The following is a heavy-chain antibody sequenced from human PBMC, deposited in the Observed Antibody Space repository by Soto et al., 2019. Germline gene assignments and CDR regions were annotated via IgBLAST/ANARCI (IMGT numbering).Heavy chain of an antibody. V-gene: IGHV4-31*03. J-gene: IGHJ4*02. Sequence: QVHLQESGPGLVKPSQTLSLTCTVSGASISSGGYYWSWFRQHPGKGLEWIGYSYYTGPTDYTPSLKSRVNIAIDTSETQFSLNLSSVTAADTAVYYCARGAYGDYAYWGQGTLVTVSS. CDR3: ARGAYGDYAY. D-gene: IGHD4-17*01. CDR1: GASISSGGYY. CDR2: SYYTGPT.